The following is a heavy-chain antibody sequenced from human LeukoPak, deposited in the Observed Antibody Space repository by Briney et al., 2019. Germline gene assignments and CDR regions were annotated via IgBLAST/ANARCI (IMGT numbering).Heavy chain of an antibody. J-gene: IGHJ5*02. V-gene: IGHV5-51*01. CDR3: ARLGMELPKNWFDP. CDR1: GYSFTSYW. Sequence: GESLKISCKGSGYSFTSYWIGWVRQMPGKGREWMGIIYPGDADTRYSPSFQGQVTISADKSISTASLQWSRLKASATDMYYCARLGMELPKNWFDPWGQGTLVTVSS. D-gene: IGHD1-7*01. CDR2: IYPGDADT.